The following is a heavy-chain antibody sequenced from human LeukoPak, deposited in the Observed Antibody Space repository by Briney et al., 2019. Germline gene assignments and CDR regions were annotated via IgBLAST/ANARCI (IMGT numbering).Heavy chain of an antibody. J-gene: IGHJ3*02. CDR2: IRYDGNTK. CDR1: GFTFSNYG. Sequence: PGGSLRLSCAASGFTFSNYGMHCVRQAPGKGLEWVAFIRYDGNTKYYADSVKGRFTISRDNAENSLYLQMNSLRAEDTAVYYCARMGDYDSNGYFDAFDIWGQGTMVTVSS. D-gene: IGHD3-22*01. V-gene: IGHV3-30*02. CDR3: ARMGDYDSNGYFDAFDI.